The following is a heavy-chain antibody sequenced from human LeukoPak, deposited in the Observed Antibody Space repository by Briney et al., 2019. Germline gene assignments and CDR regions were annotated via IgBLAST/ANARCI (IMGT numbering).Heavy chain of an antibody. CDR2: IYPGDSDT. D-gene: IGHD3-22*01. CDR1: GYSFTSYW. J-gene: IGHJ4*02. CDR3: ARSSSSPPRYDSSGSHSPNLAFDY. Sequence: GESLQISCKGSGYSFTSYWIGWVRQMPGKGLEWMGIIYPGDSDTRYSPSFQGQVTISADKSISTAYLQWSSLKASDTAMYYCARSSSSPPRYDSSGSHSPNLAFDYWGQGTLVTVSS. V-gene: IGHV5-51*01.